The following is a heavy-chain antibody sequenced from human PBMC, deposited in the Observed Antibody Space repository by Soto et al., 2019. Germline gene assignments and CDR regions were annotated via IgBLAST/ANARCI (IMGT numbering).Heavy chain of an antibody. CDR3: ARHQNDYIWGSYSPSDYYMDV. Sequence: PSETLSLTCTVSGGSISSYYWSWIRQPPGKGLEWIGYIYYSGSTNYNPSLKSRVTISVDTSKNQFSLKLSSVTAADTAVYYCARHQNDYIWGSYSPSDYYMDVWGKATTVTVSS. CDR2: IYYSGST. J-gene: IGHJ6*03. CDR1: GGSISSYY. V-gene: IGHV4-59*08. D-gene: IGHD3-16*01.